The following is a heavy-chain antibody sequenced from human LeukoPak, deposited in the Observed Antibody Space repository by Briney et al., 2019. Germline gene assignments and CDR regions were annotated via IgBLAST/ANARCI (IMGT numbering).Heavy chain of an antibody. CDR3: ARDRRGYSAYGGEGFDY. CDR1: GFTFKNYG. J-gene: IGHJ4*02. D-gene: IGHD5-12*01. Sequence: GASVKVSCKASGFTFKNYGFSWVRQAPGQGLQWMGWISADNGNTKYAQNLQGRVIMTTDRSTGTAYVELTSLRSDDTAVYYCARDRRGYSAYGGEGFDYWGQGTLVTVSS. CDR2: ISADNGNT. V-gene: IGHV1-18*04.